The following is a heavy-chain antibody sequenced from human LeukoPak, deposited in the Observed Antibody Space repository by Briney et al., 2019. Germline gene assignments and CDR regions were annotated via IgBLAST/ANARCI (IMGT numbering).Heavy chain of an antibody. J-gene: IGHJ6*03. CDR1: GFTFSSYA. CDR3: AKGHYSGSYYRYYYYMDV. CDR2: ISGSGGST. V-gene: IGHV3-23*01. D-gene: IGHD1-26*01. Sequence: GGSLRLSCAASGFTFSSYAMSWVRQAPGKGLEWVSAISGSGGSTYYADSVKGRFTISRDNSKNTLYLQMNSLRAEDTAVYYCAKGHYSGSYYRYYYYMDVWGKGTTVTVSS.